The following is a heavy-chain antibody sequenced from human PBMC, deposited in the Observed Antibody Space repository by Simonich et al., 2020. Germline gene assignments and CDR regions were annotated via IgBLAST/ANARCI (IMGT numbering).Heavy chain of an antibody. CDR1: GYTFTGYY. CDR3: ARVPGIYYYYGMDV. CDR2: INPNSGGT. V-gene: IGHV1-2*06. D-gene: IGHD3-10*01. Sequence: GAEVKKPVASVKVSCKASGYTFTGYYMHWVRQAPGQGLEWMGRINPNSGGTNYAQKFQGRVTMTRDTSISTAYMELSRLRSDDTAVYYGARVPGIYYYYGMDVWGQGTTVTVSS. J-gene: IGHJ6*02.